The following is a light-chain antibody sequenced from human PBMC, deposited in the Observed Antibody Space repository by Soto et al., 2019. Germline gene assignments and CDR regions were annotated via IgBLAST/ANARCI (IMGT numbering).Light chain of an antibody. Sequence: DIQMTQSPSSLSASVGDRVTITCRASQGISNYLSWYQQKPGKVPKLLIYAASTLQAGVPSRFSGSGSGTDFTLTISSRQPEDVVTYYCQKYNSAPYTFGQGTKLEIK. CDR2: AAS. CDR1: QGISNY. CDR3: QKYNSAPYT. V-gene: IGKV1-27*01. J-gene: IGKJ2*01.